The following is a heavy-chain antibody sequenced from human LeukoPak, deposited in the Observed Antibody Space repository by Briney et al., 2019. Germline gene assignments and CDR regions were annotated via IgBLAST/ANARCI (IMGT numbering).Heavy chain of an antibody. CDR3: ARVVVTMTGGAFDI. V-gene: IGHV4-39*07. D-gene: IGHD3-22*01. CDR2: IYYSGST. CDR1: GGSISSSSYY. J-gene: IGHJ3*02. Sequence: SETLSLTCTVSGGSISSSSYYWGWIRQPPGKGLEWIGSIYYSGSTYYNPSLKSRVTISVDTSKNQFSLKLSSVTAADTAVYYCARVVVTMTGGAFDIWGQGTMVTVSS.